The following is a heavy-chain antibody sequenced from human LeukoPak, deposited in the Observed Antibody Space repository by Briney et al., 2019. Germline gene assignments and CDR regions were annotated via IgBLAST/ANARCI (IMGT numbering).Heavy chain of an antibody. V-gene: IGHV4-34*01. CDR3: ARGARHGAGRDFDL. CDR1: GGSISSYY. D-gene: IGHD3-16*01. J-gene: IGHJ2*01. Sequence: SETLSLTCTVSGGSISSYYWSWIRQPPGKGLEWIGEINHSGSTNCNPSLKSRVTISVDTSKNQFSLKLSSVTAADTAVYYCARGARHGAGRDFDLWGRGTLVTVSS. CDR2: INHSGST.